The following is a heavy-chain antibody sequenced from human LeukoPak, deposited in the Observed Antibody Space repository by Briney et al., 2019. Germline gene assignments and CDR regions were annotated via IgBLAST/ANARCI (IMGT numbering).Heavy chain of an antibody. Sequence: SETLSLTCTVSGGSISSSSYYWGCIRQPPGKGLEWIGSIYYSGSTYYNPSLKSRVTISVDTSKNQFSLKLSSVTAADTAVYYCARRNSGWYFNRSRHAFDIWGQGTMVTVSS. J-gene: IGHJ3*02. D-gene: IGHD6-19*01. V-gene: IGHV4-39*01. CDR3: ARRNSGWYFNRSRHAFDI. CDR2: IYYSGST. CDR1: GGSISSSSYY.